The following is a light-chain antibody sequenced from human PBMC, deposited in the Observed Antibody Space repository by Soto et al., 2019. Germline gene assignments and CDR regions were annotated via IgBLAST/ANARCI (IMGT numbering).Light chain of an antibody. CDR3: SSYTTTSTVV. J-gene: IGLJ2*01. CDR1: NSDIGAYNY. Sequence: QSALTQPASVSGSPGQSIAISCTGTNSDIGAYNYVSWYQQLPGRAPRLMIYDVSARSSGVSNRFSGSKSGNTASLTTSGLQAEDEADYYCSSYTTTSTVVFGGGTKLTVL. CDR2: DVS. V-gene: IGLV2-14*01.